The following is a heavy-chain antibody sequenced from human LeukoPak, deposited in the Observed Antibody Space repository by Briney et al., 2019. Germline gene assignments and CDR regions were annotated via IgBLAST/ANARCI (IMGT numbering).Heavy chain of an antibody. CDR2: IYTSGST. D-gene: IGHD4-17*01. CDR1: GGSISSGSYY. V-gene: IGHV4-61*02. Sequence: SETLSLTCTVSGGSISSGSYYWSWIRQPAGKGLEWIGRIYTSGSTNYNPSLKSRVTISVDTSKNQFSLKLSSVTAADTAVYYCARGLTFYGDYFDYWGQGTLVTVSS. CDR3: ARGLTFYGDYFDY. J-gene: IGHJ4*02.